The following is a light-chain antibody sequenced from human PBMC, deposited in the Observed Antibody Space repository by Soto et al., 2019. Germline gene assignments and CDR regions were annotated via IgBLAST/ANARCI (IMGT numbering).Light chain of an antibody. J-gene: IGKJ1*01. Sequence: DSQMTQAPSTLSGSVGDRVTITCRASQTISSWLAWYQQKPGKAPKLLIYKASTLKSGVPSRFSGSGSGTEFTITISSLQPDDFATYYFQHYNSYSEAFGQGPKGELK. V-gene: IGKV1-5*03. CDR3: QHYNSYSEA. CDR2: KAS. CDR1: QTISSW.